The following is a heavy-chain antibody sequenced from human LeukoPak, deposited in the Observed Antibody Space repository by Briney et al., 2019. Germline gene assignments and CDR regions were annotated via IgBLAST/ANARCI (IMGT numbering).Heavy chain of an antibody. CDR1: GDSVSSNSAA. CDR3: ARAEYRAVAATFDS. CDR2: TYYRSKWYS. Sequence: SQTLSLTCAISGDSVSSNSAAWNWIRQSPSRGLEWLGRTYYRSKWYSDYAVSVKSRITVNPDTSRNRFSLQLNSMTPEDRALYYCARAEYRAVAATFDSWGQRTLVTVSS. D-gene: IGHD6-19*01. V-gene: IGHV6-1*01. J-gene: IGHJ5*01.